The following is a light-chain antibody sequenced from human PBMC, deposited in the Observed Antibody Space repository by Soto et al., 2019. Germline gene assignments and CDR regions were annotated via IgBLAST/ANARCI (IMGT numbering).Light chain of an antibody. CDR3: QHFYSWPLS. CDR1: QSVSSD. Sequence: IVMTQSPAVLSVSPGERATLSCRASQSVSSDLAWYQQKPGQAPRLLIYGASTRATGIPARFSGSGSGTEFTLTISSLQSEDFAVYYCQHFYSWPLSFAGGTKVEIK. V-gene: IGKV3-15*01. CDR2: GAS. J-gene: IGKJ4*01.